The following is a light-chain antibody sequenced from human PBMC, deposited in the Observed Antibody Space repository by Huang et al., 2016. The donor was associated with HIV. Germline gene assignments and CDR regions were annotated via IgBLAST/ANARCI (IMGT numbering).Light chain of an antibody. CDR1: QSVSNY. J-gene: IGKJ1*01. CDR3: QQRYSSWT. Sequence: EIVLTPSPATLSLSPGERATLSCRASQSVSNYLAWYQQKPGQAPRLLIYDISSRATGIPPRFSGSGSGTDFTLTISSLEPEDFAVYYCQQRYSSWTFGQGTKVEIK. V-gene: IGKV3-11*01. CDR2: DIS.